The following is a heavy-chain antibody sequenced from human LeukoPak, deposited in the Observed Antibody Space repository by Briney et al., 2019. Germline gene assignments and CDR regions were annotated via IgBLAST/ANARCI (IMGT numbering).Heavy chain of an antibody. V-gene: IGHV1-69*01. CDR3: ARDHSGSYAPFDY. J-gene: IGHJ4*02. Sequence: GASVKVSCKASGGTFSNYAISWVRQAPGQGLEWMGGIIPIFGTANYAQKFQGRVTITADESTSTAYMELSSLRSEDTAVYYCARDHSGSYAPFDYWGQGTLVTVSS. D-gene: IGHD1-26*01. CDR2: IIPIFGTA. CDR1: GGTFSNYA.